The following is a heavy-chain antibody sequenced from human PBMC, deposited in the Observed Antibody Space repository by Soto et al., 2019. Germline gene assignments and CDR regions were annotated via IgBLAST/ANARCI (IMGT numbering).Heavy chain of an antibody. D-gene: IGHD1-7*01. V-gene: IGHV1-3*01. CDR1: GYTFTSYA. CDR3: ARGGTTAYGMDV. CDR2: INAGNGNT. Sequence: ASVKVSCKASGYTFTSYAMHWVRQAPGQRLEWMGWINAGNGNTKYSQKFQGRVTITRDTSASTAYMELSSLRSEDTAVYYCARGGTTAYGMDVWGQGTTVTVSS. J-gene: IGHJ6*02.